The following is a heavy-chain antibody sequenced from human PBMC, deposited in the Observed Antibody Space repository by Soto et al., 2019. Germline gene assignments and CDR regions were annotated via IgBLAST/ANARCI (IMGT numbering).Heavy chain of an antibody. CDR1: GGSISSYY. V-gene: IGHV4-59*01. CDR2: IYYSGST. J-gene: IGHJ5*02. Sequence: QVQLQESGPGLVKPSETLSLTCTVSGGSISSYYWSWIRQPPGKGLEWIGYIYYSGSTNYNPSLESRVTVSVNTSKDQSSLKLSTVTAADTAVYYCARGKDSRRRGDWFDPWGQGTLVTVSS. CDR3: ARGKDSRRRGDWFDP. D-gene: IGHD2-15*01.